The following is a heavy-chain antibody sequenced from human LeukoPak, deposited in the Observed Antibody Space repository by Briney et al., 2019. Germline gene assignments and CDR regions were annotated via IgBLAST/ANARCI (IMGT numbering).Heavy chain of an antibody. CDR2: IYYSGST. Sequence: SETLSLTCTVSGGSINSYYWSRIRQPPGKGLEWIGYIYYSGSTNYNPSLKSRVTISVDTSKNQFSLKLSSVTAADTAVYYCARGGQGLAYWGQGTLVTVSS. V-gene: IGHV4-59*01. D-gene: IGHD6-19*01. CDR1: GGSINSYY. J-gene: IGHJ4*02. CDR3: ARGGQGLAY.